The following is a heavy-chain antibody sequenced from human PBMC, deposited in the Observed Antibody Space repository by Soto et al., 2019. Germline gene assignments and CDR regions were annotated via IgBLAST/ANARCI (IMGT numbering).Heavy chain of an antibody. Sequence: GASVKVSCKASGYTFTSYTIHWVRQAPGQRLEWMGWINTGNGNTRYSQKFQGRVTITRDTSASTAYMELNSLRGEDTAVYYCAKERRYSFDALDLWGQGTLVTVSS. V-gene: IGHV1-3*04. D-gene: IGHD5-18*01. J-gene: IGHJ3*01. CDR2: INTGNGNT. CDR3: AKERRYSFDALDL. CDR1: GYTFTSYT.